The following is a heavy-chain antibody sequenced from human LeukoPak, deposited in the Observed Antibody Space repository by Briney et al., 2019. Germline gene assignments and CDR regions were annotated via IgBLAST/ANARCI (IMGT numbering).Heavy chain of an antibody. V-gene: IGHV4-61*02. CDR2: MYRTGTT. D-gene: IGHD3-9*01. Sequence: SETLSLTCSVSGGSITSGYYYWRWIRQSPEKGLEWIGRMYRTGTTNYNPSLKSRVTMSRDTSKNQFSLNLSSVTAADTAVYYCARDLTGAFGSWVQGTLVTVSS. J-gene: IGHJ4*02. CDR1: GGSITSGYYY. CDR3: ARDLTGAFGS.